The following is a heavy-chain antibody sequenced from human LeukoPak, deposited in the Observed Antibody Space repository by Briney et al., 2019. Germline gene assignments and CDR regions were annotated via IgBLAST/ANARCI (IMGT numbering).Heavy chain of an antibody. CDR3: ARVRGDLPDAFDI. CDR1: GGSISSGGYY. CDR2: IYYSGST. V-gene: IGHV4-30-4*08. J-gene: IGHJ3*02. Sequence: SETLSLTCTVSGGSISSGGYYWSWIRQPPGKGLEWIGYIYYSGSTYYNPSLKSRVTISVDTSKNQFSLKLSSVTAADTAVYYCARVRGDLPDAFDIWGQGTMVTVSS. D-gene: IGHD2-21*02.